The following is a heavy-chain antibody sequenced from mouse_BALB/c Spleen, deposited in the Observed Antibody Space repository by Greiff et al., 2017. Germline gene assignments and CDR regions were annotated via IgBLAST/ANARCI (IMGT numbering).Heavy chain of an antibody. CDR1: GFTFSDFY. CDR3: ARDAQLYYFDY. D-gene: IGHD4-1*02. V-gene: IGHV7-1*02. CDR2: SRNKANDYTT. J-gene: IGHJ2*01. Sequence: EVKVVESGGGLVQPGGSLRLSCATSGFTFSDFYMEWVRQPPGKRLEWIAASRNKANDYTTEYSASVKGRFIVSRDTSQSILYLQMNALRAEDTAIYYCARDAQLYYFDYWGQGTTLTVSS.